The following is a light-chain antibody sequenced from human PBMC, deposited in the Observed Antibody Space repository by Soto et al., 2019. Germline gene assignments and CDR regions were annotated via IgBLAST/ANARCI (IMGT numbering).Light chain of an antibody. V-gene: IGLV2-14*01. J-gene: IGLJ1*01. CDR1: SSDVGGYNY. CDR2: EVS. CDR3: SSYTSSSIDYV. Sequence: QSALTQPASVSGSPGKSITISCTGTSSDVGGYNYVSWYQQHPGKAPKLMIYEVSNRPSGVSNRFSGSKSGNTASLTISGIQDEDEADYYCSSYTSSSIDYVFGTGTKVTVL.